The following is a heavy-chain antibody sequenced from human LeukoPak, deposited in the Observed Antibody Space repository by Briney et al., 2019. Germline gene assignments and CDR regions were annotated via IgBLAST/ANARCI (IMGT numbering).Heavy chain of an antibody. CDR2: FNPNSGGT. CDR1: GYTFTVYY. Sequence: ASVKVSCKASGYTFTVYYMHWVRQAPGQGLEWVGWFNPNSGGTNCAQKFQGWVTMTRDTSISTSYLELSRLRSDDTGIDYFSGGVDCTSNTGSLTNWFDPWGQGTLVTVSS. V-gene: IGHV1-2*04. CDR3: SGGVDCTSNTGSLTNWFDP. D-gene: IGHD2-2*01. J-gene: IGHJ5*02.